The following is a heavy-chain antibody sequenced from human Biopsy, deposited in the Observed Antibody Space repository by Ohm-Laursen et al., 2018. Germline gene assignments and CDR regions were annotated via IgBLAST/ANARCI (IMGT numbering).Heavy chain of an antibody. J-gene: IGHJ6*02. CDR3: AREEDNSGYDYYGMDV. CDR1: GYTFPSYG. CDR2: ISAYNGNR. Sequence: SVKVSCKASGYTFPSYGISWVRQAPGQGLEWMGWISAYNGNRNYAQKFQGRVTMTTDTSTSTAYMELRSLRSDGTAVYFCAREEDNSGYDYYGMDVWGQGTTVTVSS. V-gene: IGHV1-18*01. D-gene: IGHD3-22*01.